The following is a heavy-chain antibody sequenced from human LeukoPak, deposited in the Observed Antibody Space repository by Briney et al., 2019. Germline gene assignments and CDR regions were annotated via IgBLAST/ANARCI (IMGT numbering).Heavy chain of an antibody. CDR2: IHPGEYER. CDR1: GYRFTSYW. CDR3: ARLTDSGWKWFDP. D-gene: IGHD6-25*01. Sequence: GESLKISCKASGYRFTSYWIGWVRQMPGKGLEWMGVIHPGEYERRYSPSFEGQVTISSDKSISTAYMQWSSLKASDTAMYYCARLTDSGWKWFDPWGQGTLVTVSS. V-gene: IGHV5-51*01. J-gene: IGHJ5*02.